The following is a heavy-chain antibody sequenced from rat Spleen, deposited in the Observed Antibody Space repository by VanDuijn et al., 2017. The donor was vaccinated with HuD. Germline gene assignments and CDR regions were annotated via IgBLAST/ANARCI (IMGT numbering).Heavy chain of an antibody. V-gene: IGHV5-7*01. CDR2: ISYDGGST. D-gene: IGHD1-9*01. CDR3: ALRYYGYTYDWFAY. Sequence: EVHLVESGGGLVQPGRSLKLSCAASGFTVSDYNMAWVRQAPKKGLEWVATISYDGGSTHYRDSVKGRFTISRDNAKSTLYLQMDSLRSEDTATYYCALRYYGYTYDWFAYWGQGTLVTVSS. J-gene: IGHJ3*01. CDR1: GFTVSDYN.